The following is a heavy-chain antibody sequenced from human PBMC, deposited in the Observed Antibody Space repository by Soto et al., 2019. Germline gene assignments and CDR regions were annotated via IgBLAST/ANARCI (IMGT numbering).Heavy chain of an antibody. CDR1: GGSISSSSYY. V-gene: IGHV4-39*02. CDR3: AREGGRYCTGGSCQVDY. D-gene: IGHD2-15*01. CDR2: IYYSGNT. Sequence: QLQLQESGPGLVKPSETLSLTCTVSGGSISSSSYYWGWIRQPPGKGLEWIGSIYYSGNTYYTPSLNSRVTIAVDTSKNQSSLKLSSVTAADTAVYYCAREGGRYCTGGSCQVDYWGQGTLVTVSS. J-gene: IGHJ4*02.